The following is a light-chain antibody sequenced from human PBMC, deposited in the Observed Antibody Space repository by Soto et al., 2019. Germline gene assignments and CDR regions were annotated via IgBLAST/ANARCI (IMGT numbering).Light chain of an antibody. CDR2: AAS. Sequence: DIPLTQSPSFLSASVGDRVTITCRASQGISSYLAWYQQKPGKAPKLLIYAASTLQSGVPSRFSGSGSGTEFTLTISSLQPEDFATYYCQQLESYPSTFGGGTKVEIK. J-gene: IGKJ4*01. CDR3: QQLESYPST. V-gene: IGKV1-9*01. CDR1: QGISSY.